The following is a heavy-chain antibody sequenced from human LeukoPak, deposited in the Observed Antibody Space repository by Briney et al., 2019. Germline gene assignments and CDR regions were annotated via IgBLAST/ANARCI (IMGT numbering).Heavy chain of an antibody. CDR3: ARGGDILTGYYNIRAFDI. J-gene: IGHJ3*02. Sequence: GGSLRLSCAASGFTFSSYWMSWVRQAPGKGLEWVANIKQDGSEKYYVDSVKGRFTISRDNAKNSLYLQMNGLRAEDTAVYYCARGGDILTGYYNIRAFDIWGQGTMVTVSS. D-gene: IGHD3-9*01. V-gene: IGHV3-7*03. CDR2: IKQDGSEK. CDR1: GFTFSSYW.